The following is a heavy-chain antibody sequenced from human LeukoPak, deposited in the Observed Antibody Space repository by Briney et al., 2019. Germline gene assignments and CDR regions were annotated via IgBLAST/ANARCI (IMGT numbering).Heavy chain of an antibody. J-gene: IGHJ5*02. D-gene: IGHD3-16*02. CDR3: ARDGISGSYRNWFDP. V-gene: IGHV4-59*11. Sequence: SETLSVTCTVSGGSISSHYWSWIRQPAGKGLEWIGYIYYSGSTNYNPSLKSRVTISVDTSKNQFSLKLSSVTAADTAVYYCARDGISGSYRNWFDPWGQGTLVTVSS. CDR2: IYYSGST. CDR1: GGSISSHY.